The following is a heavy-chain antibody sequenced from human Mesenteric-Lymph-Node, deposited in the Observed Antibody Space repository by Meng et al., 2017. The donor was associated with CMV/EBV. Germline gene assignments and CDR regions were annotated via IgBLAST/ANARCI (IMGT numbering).Heavy chain of an antibody. D-gene: IGHD2-21*01. CDR2: LFYGGNA. CDR3: ARDRGGGGDGIDY. CDR1: GGSVSSGDYF. J-gene: IGHJ4*02. Sequence: SETLSLTCTVSGGSVSSGDYFWSWIRQPPGKGLEWVGSLFYGGNADYNPSLKSRVTISLDTSKRYYSLKLHSVTAADTAVYYCARDRGGGGDGIDYWGQGTLVTVSS. V-gene: IGHV4-61*03.